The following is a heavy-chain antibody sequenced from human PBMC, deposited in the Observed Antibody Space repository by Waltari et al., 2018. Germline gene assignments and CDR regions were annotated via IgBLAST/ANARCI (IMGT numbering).Heavy chain of an antibody. Sequence: EVQLVESGGGLVQPGGSLRLSCAASGFTFSSYEMNWVRQAPGKGLEWVSYISSSGSTIYYADSVKGRFTISRDNAKNSLYLQMNSLRAEDTAVYYCARDQEYYYGMDVWGQGTTVTVSS. V-gene: IGHV3-48*03. CDR3: ARDQEYYYGMDV. CDR2: ISSSGSTI. CDR1: GFTFSSYE. J-gene: IGHJ6*02.